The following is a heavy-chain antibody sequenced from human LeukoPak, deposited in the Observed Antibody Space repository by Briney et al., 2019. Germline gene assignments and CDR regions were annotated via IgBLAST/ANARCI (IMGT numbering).Heavy chain of an antibody. D-gene: IGHD2-8*01. Sequence: SETLSLTCAVYGGSFSGYYWSWIRQPPGKGVEWIGEINHSGSTNYNPSLKSRGTISVDTSKNQFSLKLSSVTAADTAVYYCARGRLVYAIRGGSRDFDYWGQGTLVTVSS. CDR1: GGSFSGYY. CDR3: ARGRLVYAIRGGSRDFDY. CDR2: INHSGST. V-gene: IGHV4-34*01. J-gene: IGHJ4*02.